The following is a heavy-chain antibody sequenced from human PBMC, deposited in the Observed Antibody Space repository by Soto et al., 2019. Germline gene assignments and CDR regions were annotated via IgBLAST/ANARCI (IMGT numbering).Heavy chain of an antibody. D-gene: IGHD5-18*01. CDR3: ACIFSGGYGYGFYYYGMDV. CDR2: IYYSGST. Sequence: SETLSLTCTVSGGSIGSSSYYWGWIRQPPGKGLEWIGSIYYSGSTYYNPSLKSRVTISVDTSKNQFSLKLSSVTAADTAVYYCACIFSGGYGYGFYYYGMDVCGQGTTVT. CDR1: GGSIGSSSYY. V-gene: IGHV4-39*01. J-gene: IGHJ6*02.